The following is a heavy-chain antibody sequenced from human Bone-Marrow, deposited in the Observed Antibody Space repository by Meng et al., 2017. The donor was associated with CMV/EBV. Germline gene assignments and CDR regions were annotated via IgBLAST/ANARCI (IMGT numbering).Heavy chain of an antibody. Sequence: GESLKISCAASGFSFDDYGMSWARQAPGKGLEWVSVIYSGGSSTYYADSVKGRFTISRDNSKNTLYLQMNSLRAEDTAVYYCAKDHNNGENYVDYWGQGTLVTVSS. CDR1: GFSFDDYG. V-gene: IGHV3-23*03. J-gene: IGHJ4*02. CDR2: IYSGGSST. CDR3: AKDHNNGENYVDY. D-gene: IGHD1-1*01.